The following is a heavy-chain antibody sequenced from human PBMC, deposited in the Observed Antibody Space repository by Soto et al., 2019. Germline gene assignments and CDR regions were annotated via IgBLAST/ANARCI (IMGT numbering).Heavy chain of an antibody. CDR3: EQNGDPSSSPW. D-gene: IGHD6-6*01. CDR2: ISYDGSNK. CDR1: GFTFSNYG. J-gene: IGHJ4*02. V-gene: IGHV3-30*18. Sequence: QVQLVESGGGVVQPGRSLRLSCAASGFTFSNYGIYWVRQAPGKGLEWVALISYDGSNKYYTDSVKGRFTVSRDNSKKTVYLHMNRLRLEDTGVYYCEQNGDPSSSPWWGQGTLVTVSS.